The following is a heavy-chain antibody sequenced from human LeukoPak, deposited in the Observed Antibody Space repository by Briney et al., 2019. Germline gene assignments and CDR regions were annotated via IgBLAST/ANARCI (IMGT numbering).Heavy chain of an antibody. D-gene: IGHD6-13*01. J-gene: IGHJ6*02. CDR3: ARDKDSSSWYWYGTDV. CDR2: ISSSSTYT. Sequence: GGSLRLSCAASGFTFSDYYMSWIRQAPGKGLEWVSYISSSSTYTNYADSVKGRFTISRDNAKNSLYLQMNSLRAEDTAVYYCARDKDSSSWYWYGTDVWGQGTTATVSS. V-gene: IGHV3-11*05. CDR1: GFTFSDYY.